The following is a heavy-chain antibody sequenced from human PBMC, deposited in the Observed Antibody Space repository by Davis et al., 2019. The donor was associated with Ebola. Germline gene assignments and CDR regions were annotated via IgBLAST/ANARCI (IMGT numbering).Heavy chain of an antibody. Sequence: PGGSLRLSCKGSGYSFTSYWISWVRQMPGKGLEWMGRIDPSDSYTNYSPSFQGHVTISADKSISTAYLQWSSLKASDTAMYYCARLEANSSSWYLPPGYYYYYMDVWGKGTTVTVSS. V-gene: IGHV5-10-1*01. J-gene: IGHJ6*03. CDR1: GYSFTSYW. D-gene: IGHD6-13*01. CDR3: ARLEANSSSWYLPPGYYYYYMDV. CDR2: IDPSDSYT.